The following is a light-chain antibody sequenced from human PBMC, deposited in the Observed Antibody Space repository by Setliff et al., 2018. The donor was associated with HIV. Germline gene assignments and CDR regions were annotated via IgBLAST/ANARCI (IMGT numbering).Light chain of an antibody. CDR3: QQSYSSLYT. CDR1: QSILYSSNNKNY. CDR2: LAS. Sequence: DIVMTQSPDSLAVSLGGRATINCKSSQSILYSSNNKNYLSWYQQKPGQPPKLLIYLASTRESGVPDRFSGSGSGTDFTLTISSLQAEDVAVYYCQQSYSSLYTFGQGTRLEIK. J-gene: IGKJ5*01. V-gene: IGKV4-1*01.